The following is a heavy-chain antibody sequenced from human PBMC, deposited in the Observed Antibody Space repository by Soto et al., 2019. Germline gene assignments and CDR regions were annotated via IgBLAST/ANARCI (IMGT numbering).Heavy chain of an antibody. V-gene: IGHV3-23*01. CDR1: GFSLSAYA. CDR2: ISSGGERT. D-gene: IGHD2-2*01. CDR3: ARDCSHTSCNVWRY. Sequence: EVQLLESGGDLVQPGGSLRLSCAASGFSLSAYAMTWVRQAAGKGLEWVSGISSGGERTSYADSVQGRFIISRDNSKNTLYLQMHSLRAEDTALYYCARDCSHTSCNVWRYWGQGALVPVSS. J-gene: IGHJ4*02.